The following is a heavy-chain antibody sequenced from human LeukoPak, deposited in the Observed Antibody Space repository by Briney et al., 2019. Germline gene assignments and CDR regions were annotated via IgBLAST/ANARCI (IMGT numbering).Heavy chain of an antibody. V-gene: IGHV4-59*08. CDR3: ARQNYGSAPLRY. J-gene: IGHJ4*02. Sequence: SETLSLTCTVSGGSIRSYYWSWIRQPPGKGLEWIGYIYNSGSTNYNPSLKSRVTISVDTSKNQFSLKLSSVTAADTAVYFCARQNYGSAPLRYWGQGTLVTVSS. D-gene: IGHD3-10*01. CDR2: IYNSGST. CDR1: GGSIRSYY.